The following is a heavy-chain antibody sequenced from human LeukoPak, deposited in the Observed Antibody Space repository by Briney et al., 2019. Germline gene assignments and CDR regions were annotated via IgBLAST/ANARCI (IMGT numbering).Heavy chain of an antibody. D-gene: IGHD3-22*01. CDR3: ARDRRLGDSRYDY. J-gene: IGHJ4*02. Sequence: SETLSLTCTVSGGSISSGDYYWSWIRQPPGKGPEWIGYIYYSGSTYYNPSLKSRVTISVDTSKNQFSLKLSSVTAADTAVYYCARDRRLGDSRYDYWGQGTLVTVSS. CDR1: GGSISSGDYY. CDR2: IYYSGST. V-gene: IGHV4-30-4*01.